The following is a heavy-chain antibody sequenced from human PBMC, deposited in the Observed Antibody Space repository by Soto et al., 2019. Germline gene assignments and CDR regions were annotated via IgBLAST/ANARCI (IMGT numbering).Heavy chain of an antibody. CDR1: GFTFSYYT. CDR2: ISGIRDYI. V-gene: IGHV3-21*06. CDR3: AREGVHNYNEYYFDY. J-gene: IGHJ4*02. D-gene: IGHD3-22*01. Sequence: LRLPCAASGFTFSYYTVHWVRRAPVKGLEWVSSISGIRDYIRYADSVKGRFTISRDNAKTSLYLQMNSLTAEDTAVYYCAREGVHNYNEYYFDYWGQGTLVTVSS.